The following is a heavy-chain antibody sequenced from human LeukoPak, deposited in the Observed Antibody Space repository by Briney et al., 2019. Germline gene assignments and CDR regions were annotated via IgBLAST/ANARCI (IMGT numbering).Heavy chain of an antibody. CDR3: ARIGGGYSGNVGYYYYYYGMDV. Sequence: SETLSLTCAVYVGSFSGYYWSWIRQPPGKGLEWIGEINHSGSTNYNPSLKSRVTISVDTSKNQFSLKLSSVTAADTAVYYCARIGGGYSGNVGYYYYYYGMDVWGQGTTVTVSS. V-gene: IGHV4-34*01. CDR2: INHSGST. D-gene: IGHD5-12*01. J-gene: IGHJ6*02. CDR1: VGSFSGYY.